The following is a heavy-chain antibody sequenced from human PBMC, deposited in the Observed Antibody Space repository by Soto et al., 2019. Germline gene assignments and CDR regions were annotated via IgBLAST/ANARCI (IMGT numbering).Heavy chain of an antibody. Sequence: QAQLVQSGAEMKQPGSSVKVSCKASGGTYSSYPINWVRQAPGHGLEWLGSFTPALGTANYPKKFQDRLTITADTSVSTTYLELRSLISEDTGLYYCAREAGDGYGWDGYWFLVLWGRGTLVAVSS. CDR3: AREAGDGYGWDGYWFLVL. V-gene: IGHV1-69*06. CDR2: FTPALGTA. J-gene: IGHJ2*01. D-gene: IGHD5-12*01. CDR1: GGTYSSYP.